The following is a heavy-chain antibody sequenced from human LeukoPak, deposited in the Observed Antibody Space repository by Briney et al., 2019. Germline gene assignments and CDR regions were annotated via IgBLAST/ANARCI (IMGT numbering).Heavy chain of an antibody. V-gene: IGHV3-7*01. Sequence: GGSLRLSCAASGFTFSNYWMSWVRQAPGKGLEWVANIKQDGGEKYYVDSVKGQFTISRDNAKNSLYLQMNSLRAEDTAVYYCARLGARQVLDYWGQGTLVTVSS. CDR2: IKQDGGEK. J-gene: IGHJ4*02. D-gene: IGHD4-17*01. CDR1: GFTFSNYW. CDR3: ARLGARQVLDY.